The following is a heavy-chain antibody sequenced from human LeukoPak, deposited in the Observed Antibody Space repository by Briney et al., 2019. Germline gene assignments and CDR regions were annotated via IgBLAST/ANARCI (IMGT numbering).Heavy chain of an antibody. D-gene: IGHD6-19*01. V-gene: IGHV4-38-2*02. Sequence: SETLSLTCTVSGYSISSGYYWGWIRQPPGKGLEWIGSIYHSGSTYYNPSLKSRVIVSVHTSKNQFSLKLSSVTAADTAVYYCATHRIAVAVGGWFDPWGQGTLVTVSS. CDR2: IYHSGST. CDR1: GYSISSGYY. CDR3: ATHRIAVAVGGWFDP. J-gene: IGHJ5*02.